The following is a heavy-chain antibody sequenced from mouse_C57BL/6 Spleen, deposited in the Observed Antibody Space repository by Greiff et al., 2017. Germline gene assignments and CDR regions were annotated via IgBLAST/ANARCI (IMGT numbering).Heavy chain of an antibody. CDR3: ARSDYGNFFYFDY. CDR1: GYTFTDYN. V-gene: IGHV1-18*01. D-gene: IGHD2-1*01. J-gene: IGHJ2*01. CDR2: INPNNGGT. Sequence: EVQLQQSGPELVKPGASVKIPCKASGYTFTDYNMDWVKPSHGKSLEWIGDINPNNGGTIYNQKFKGKATLTVDKSSSTAYMELRSLTSEDTAVYYCARSDYGNFFYFDYWGQGTTLTVSS.